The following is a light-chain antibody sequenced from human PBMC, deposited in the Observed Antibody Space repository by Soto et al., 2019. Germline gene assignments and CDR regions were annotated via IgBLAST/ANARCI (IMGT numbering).Light chain of an antibody. J-gene: IGKJ2*02. CDR2: GAS. CDR1: QSVSNNF. CDR3: QQYGSSPRT. V-gene: IGKV3-20*01. Sequence: EIVLTQSPGTLSLSPGVRATLSCRASQSVSNNFLAWYQQKPGQAPRLLIYGASSRATGIPDRFSGSGSGTDFTLTIGRLEPEDFAVYYCQQYGSSPRTFGQGTKLEIK.